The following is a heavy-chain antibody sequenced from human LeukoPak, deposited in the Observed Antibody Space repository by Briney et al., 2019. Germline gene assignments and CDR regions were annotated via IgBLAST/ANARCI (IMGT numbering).Heavy chain of an antibody. Sequence: GGSLRLSCAASGFTFSSYSMNWVRQAPGKGLEWVSSISSSSSYIYYADSVKGRFTVSRDNAKSSLYLQMNSLRAEDTAVYYCARDNHGSRNGYWGQGTLVTVSS. V-gene: IGHV3-21*01. CDR1: GFTFSSYS. CDR2: ISSSSSYI. J-gene: IGHJ4*02. CDR3: ARDNHGSRNGY. D-gene: IGHD4-11*01.